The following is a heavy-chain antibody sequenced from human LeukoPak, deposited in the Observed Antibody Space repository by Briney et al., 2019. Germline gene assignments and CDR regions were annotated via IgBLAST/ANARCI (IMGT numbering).Heavy chain of an antibody. V-gene: IGHV1-2*02. CDR3: ARESTGVDYFDN. J-gene: IGHJ4*02. CDR2: INPNSGGT. D-gene: IGHD4-23*01. Sequence: ASVKVSFTASGYTFTGYYMHWVRQAPGQGLEWMGWINPNSGGTNYAQKFQGRVTMTRDTSISTAYMELSRLRSDDTAVYYCARESTGVDYFDNWGQGTLVTVSS. CDR1: GYTFTGYY.